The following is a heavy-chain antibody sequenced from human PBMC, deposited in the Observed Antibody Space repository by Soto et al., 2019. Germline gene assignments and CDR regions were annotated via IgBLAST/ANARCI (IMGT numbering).Heavy chain of an antibody. CDR3: TRGPRSTSTGTGAF. J-gene: IGHJ4*02. D-gene: IGHD1-1*01. CDR1: GFTFSMYW. V-gene: IGHV3-74*01. Sequence: GGSLRLSCAASGFTFSMYWMHWVRQVPGKGPEWVSRINDDGSSTNYADSVKGRFTTSRDNAKNTLYLQMNALRAEDTAVYYCTRGPRSTSTGTGAFWGQGTLVTVSS. CDR2: INDDGSST.